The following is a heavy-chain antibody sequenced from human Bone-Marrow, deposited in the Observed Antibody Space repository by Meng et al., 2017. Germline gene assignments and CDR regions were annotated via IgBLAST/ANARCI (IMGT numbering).Heavy chain of an antibody. CDR2: IRSRAYGGTT. CDR1: GFTFSSYW. CDR3: TRDSGFGELLYPDYYYGLDV. J-gene: IGHJ6*02. Sequence: GESLKISCAASGFTFSSYWMSWVRQAPGKGLEWVGFIRSRAYGGTTEYAASVKGRFTISRDDSKSIAHLQMNSLKTEDTGVYYCTRDSGFGELLYPDYYYGLDVWGQGATVTVSS. D-gene: IGHD3-10*01. V-gene: IGHV3-49*04.